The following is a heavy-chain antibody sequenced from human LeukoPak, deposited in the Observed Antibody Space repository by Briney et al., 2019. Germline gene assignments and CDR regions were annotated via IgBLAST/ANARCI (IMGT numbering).Heavy chain of an antibody. Sequence: PGGSLRLSCAASGFTVSSNYMSWVRQAPGKGLEWVSVIYSGGSTYYADSVKGRFTISRDNSKNTLYLQMNSLRAEDTAVYYCARGNNYYGSGSYDRYYYYYYGMDAWGQGTTVTVSS. J-gene: IGHJ6*02. D-gene: IGHD3-10*01. CDR1: GFTVSSNY. CDR3: ARGNNYYGSGSYDRYYYYYYGMDA. CDR2: IYSGGST. V-gene: IGHV3-53*01.